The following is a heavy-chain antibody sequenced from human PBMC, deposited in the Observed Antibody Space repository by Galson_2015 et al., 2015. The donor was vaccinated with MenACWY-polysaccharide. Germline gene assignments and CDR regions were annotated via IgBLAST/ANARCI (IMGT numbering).Heavy chain of an antibody. CDR3: ARDPRGARSSYFDN. J-gene: IGHJ4*02. V-gene: IGHV3-11*01. CDR1: GFTFSDYY. D-gene: IGHD3-10*01. Sequence: SLRLSCAASGFTFSDYYIHWIRQTPGKGLEWLAYTSGSGSATYFADSVKGRFIISRDNAENSLYLQMNSLRAEDTAVYFCARDPRGARSSYFDNWGQGILVTVSS. CDR2: TSGSGSAT.